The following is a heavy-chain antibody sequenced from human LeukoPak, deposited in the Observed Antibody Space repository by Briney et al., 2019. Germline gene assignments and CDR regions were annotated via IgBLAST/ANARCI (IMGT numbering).Heavy chain of an antibody. CDR3: ARSSVYYYGMDA. CDR2: ISSSSSYI. Sequence: GGSLRLSCAASGFTFSSYSMNWVRQAPGKGLEWVSSISSSSSYIYYADSVKGRFTISRDNAKNSLYLQMNSLRAEDTAVYYCARSSVYYYGMDAWGQGTTVTVSS. CDR1: GFTFSSYS. V-gene: IGHV3-21*01. J-gene: IGHJ6*02.